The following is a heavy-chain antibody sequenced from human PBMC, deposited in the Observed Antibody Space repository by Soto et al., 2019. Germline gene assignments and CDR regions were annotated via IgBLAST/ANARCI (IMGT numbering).Heavy chain of an antibody. V-gene: IGHV1-69*01. D-gene: IGHD2-15*01. CDR2: IIPIFGTA. Sequence: QVQLVQSGAEVKKPGSSVKVSCKASGGTFSSYAISWVRQAPGQGLEWMGGIIPIFGTANYAQKFQGRVTITAGESTSTAYMELSSLRSEDTAVYYCARGYCSGGSCPPHFDYWGQGTLVTVSS. CDR1: GGTFSSYA. J-gene: IGHJ4*02. CDR3: ARGYCSGGSCPPHFDY.